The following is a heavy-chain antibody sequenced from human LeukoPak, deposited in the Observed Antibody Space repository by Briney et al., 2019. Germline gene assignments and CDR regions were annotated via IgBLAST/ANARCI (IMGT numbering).Heavy chain of an antibody. V-gene: IGHV3-30*03. D-gene: IGHD3-22*01. CDR1: GFTFSSYG. J-gene: IGHJ4*02. CDR3: ARGYYPWGHFDY. Sequence: GGSLRLSCAASGFTFSSYGMHWVRQAPGKGLEWVAVISSDGSNKYYAGSVEGRFTISRDNYNNTLLLQMNSLRAEDSAVYYCARGYYPWGHFDYWGQGTLVTVSS. CDR2: ISSDGSNK.